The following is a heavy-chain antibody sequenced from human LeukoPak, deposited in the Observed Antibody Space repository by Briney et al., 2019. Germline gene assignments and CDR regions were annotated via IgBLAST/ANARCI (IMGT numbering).Heavy chain of an antibody. CDR3: AREEDTAMDPDAFDI. V-gene: IGHV3-21*01. Sequence: GGSLRLSCAASGFTVSSNEMSWVRQAPGKGLEWVSSISSSSSYIYYADSVKGRFTISRDNAKNSLYLQMNSLRAEDTAVYYCAREEDTAMDPDAFDIWGQGTMVTVSS. CDR1: GFTVSSNE. CDR2: ISSSSSYI. D-gene: IGHD5-18*01. J-gene: IGHJ3*02.